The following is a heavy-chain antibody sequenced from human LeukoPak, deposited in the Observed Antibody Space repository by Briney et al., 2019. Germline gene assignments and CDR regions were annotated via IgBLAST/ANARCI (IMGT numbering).Heavy chain of an antibody. CDR1: GFTFSGYA. D-gene: IGHD3-10*01. CDR3: AMQLWSPGY. J-gene: IGHJ4*02. CDR2: ISGGGENT. V-gene: IGHV3-23*01. Sequence: GGSLRLSCAASGFTFSGYAMSWVRQAAGKGLEWVSTISGGGENTHYADPVKGRFTIFRDNSENTLYLQMNSLRAEDTAVYYCAMQLWSPGYWGQGTLVIVSS.